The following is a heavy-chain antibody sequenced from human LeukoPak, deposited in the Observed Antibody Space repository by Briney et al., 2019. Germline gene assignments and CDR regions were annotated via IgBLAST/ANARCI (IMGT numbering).Heavy chain of an antibody. V-gene: IGHV1-69*13. CDR2: IIPIFGTA. D-gene: IGHD6-19*01. J-gene: IGHJ4*02. Sequence: ASVKVSCKASGGTFSSYAISWVRQAPGQGLEWMRGIIPIFGTANYAQKFQGRVTITADESTSTAYMELSSLRSEDTAVYYCASSAVAGMQGTFDYWGQGTLVTVSS. CDR3: ASSAVAGMQGTFDY. CDR1: GGTFSSYA.